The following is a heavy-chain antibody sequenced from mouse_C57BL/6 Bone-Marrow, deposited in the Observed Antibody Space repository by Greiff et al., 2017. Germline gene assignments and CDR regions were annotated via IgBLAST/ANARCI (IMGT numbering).Heavy chain of an antibody. V-gene: IGHV1-82*01. CDR2: IYPGDGDT. CDR1: GYAFSSSW. Sequence: VKLMESGPELVKPGASVKISCKASGYAFSSSWMNWVKQRPGKGLEWIGRIYPGDGDTNYNGKFKGKATLTADKSSSTAYMQLSSLTSEDSAVYFCANWDAYAMDYWGQGTSVTVSS. D-gene: IGHD4-1*01. CDR3: ANWDAYAMDY. J-gene: IGHJ4*01.